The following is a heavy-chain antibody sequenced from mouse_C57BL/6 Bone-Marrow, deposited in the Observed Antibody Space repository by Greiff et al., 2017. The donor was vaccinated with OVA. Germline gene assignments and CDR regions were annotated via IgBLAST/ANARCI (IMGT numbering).Heavy chain of an antibody. CDR2: IHPNSGST. J-gene: IGHJ2*01. D-gene: IGHD1-1*01. CDR1: GYTFTSYW. V-gene: IGHV1-64*01. CDR3: ARDTTVVATVYFDY. Sequence: QVQLQQPGAELVKPGASVKLSCKASGYTFTSYWMHWVKQRPGQGLEWIGMIHPNSGSTNYNEKFKSKATLTVDKSSRTAYMQLSRLTSEDSAVYYCARDTTVVATVYFDYWGQGTTLTVSS.